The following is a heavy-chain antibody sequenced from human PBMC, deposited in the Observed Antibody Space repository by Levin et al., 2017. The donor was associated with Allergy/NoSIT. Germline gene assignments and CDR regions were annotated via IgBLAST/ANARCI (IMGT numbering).Heavy chain of an antibody. CDR3: ARHVPCTTASCDYFAY. CDR1: GGSFSGYY. D-gene: IGHD2-8*01. J-gene: IGHJ4*02. CDR2: IDHSGGT. V-gene: IGHV4-34*01. Sequence: SETLSLTCAVYGGSFSGYYWTWIRQPPGKGLEWIGEIDHSGGTTYNPSLKSRVTISMDTSKNQFSLRLTAVTAADTAVYYCARHVPCTTASCDYFAYWGQGSLVTVSS.